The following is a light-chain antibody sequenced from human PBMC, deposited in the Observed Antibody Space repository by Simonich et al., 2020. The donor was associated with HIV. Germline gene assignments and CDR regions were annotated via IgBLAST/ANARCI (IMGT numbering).Light chain of an antibody. Sequence: QPALTQPASVSGSPGQSITISCTGTSSDVGGYNYVSWYQHHPGKAPKLMIFEVSKRPSGVSNRFSGSKSGNTASLTISGLQAEDEADYYCSSYTSSTTVIFGGGTKLTVL. CDR1: SSDVGGYNY. CDR2: EVS. V-gene: IGLV2-14*01. J-gene: IGLJ2*01. CDR3: SSYTSSTTVI.